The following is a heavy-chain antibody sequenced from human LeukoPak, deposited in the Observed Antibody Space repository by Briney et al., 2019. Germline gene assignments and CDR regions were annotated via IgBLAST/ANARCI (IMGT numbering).Heavy chain of an antibody. Sequence: GGSLRLSCAASGFTFSSYSMNWVRQAPGKGLEWVSYISSSSSTIYYADSVKGRFTISRDNAKNTLYLQMNSLRAEDTAVYYCARGLSGYSSSLGYWGQGTLVTVSS. J-gene: IGHJ4*02. CDR1: GFTFSSYS. CDR3: ARGLSGYSSSLGY. D-gene: IGHD6-6*01. V-gene: IGHV3-48*04. CDR2: ISSSSSTI.